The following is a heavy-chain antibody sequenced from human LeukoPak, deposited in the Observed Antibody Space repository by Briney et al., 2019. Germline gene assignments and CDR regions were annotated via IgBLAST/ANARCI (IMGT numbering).Heavy chain of an antibody. Sequence: GGSLRLSCEASGFSFSSFWMHWVRQAPGEGLVWVSRLNEDGGITNYADFAKGRFTISRDNARNTLYLQINSLSADDTAVYYCTRDIGGRSAYWGQGTLVTVSS. CDR3: TRDIGGRSAY. J-gene: IGHJ4*02. CDR1: GFSFSSFW. V-gene: IGHV3-74*01. CDR2: LNEDGGIT. D-gene: IGHD3-16*01.